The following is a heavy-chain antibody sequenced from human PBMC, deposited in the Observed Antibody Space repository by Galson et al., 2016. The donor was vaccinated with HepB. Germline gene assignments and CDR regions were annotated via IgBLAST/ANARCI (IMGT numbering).Heavy chain of an antibody. V-gene: IGHV3-21*04. D-gene: IGHD1-26*01. J-gene: IGHJ4*02. CDR1: RFTFGDYT. Sequence: SLRLSCAASRFTFGDYTMNWVRQAPGKGLEWVSSITRSSGFIHYADSVKGRFTISRDNAKNSLYLQMNSLRAEDTAVYYCARDGHSGSYGDSDYWGQGTLVTVSS. CDR3: ARDGHSGSYGDSDY. CDR2: ITRSSGFI.